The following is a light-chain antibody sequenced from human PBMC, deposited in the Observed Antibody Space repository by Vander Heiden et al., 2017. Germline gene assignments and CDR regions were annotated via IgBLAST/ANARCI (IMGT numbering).Light chain of an antibody. CDR3: AACDDSLNGLWV. J-gene: IGLJ3*02. CDR1: RSNIGSNI. CDR2: GTN. Sequence: QSVLTQPPSASGTPGQRVTISCSGSRSNIGSNIVNWYQQLPGTAPKLLIYGTNQRPSGVPDRFSGSKSGTSASLAISGLQSEDEAEYYCAACDDSLNGLWVFGGGTKLTVL. V-gene: IGLV1-44*01.